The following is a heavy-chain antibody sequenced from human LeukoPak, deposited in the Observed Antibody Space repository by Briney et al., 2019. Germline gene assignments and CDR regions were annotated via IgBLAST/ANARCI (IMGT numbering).Heavy chain of an antibody. Sequence: GSLRLSCVASGITFSDYWMSWIRQPAGKGLEWIGRIYTSGSTNYNPSLKSRVTMSVDTSKNQFSLKLSSVTAADTAVYYCAREVTMVRGVIFDYWGQGTLVTFSS. V-gene: IGHV4-4*07. CDR2: IYTSGST. CDR3: AREVTMVRGVIFDY. D-gene: IGHD3-10*01. CDR1: GITFSDYW. J-gene: IGHJ4*02.